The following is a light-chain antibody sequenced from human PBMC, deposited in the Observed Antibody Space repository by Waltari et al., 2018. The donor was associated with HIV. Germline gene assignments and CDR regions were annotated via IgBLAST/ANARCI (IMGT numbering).Light chain of an antibody. CDR1: QTISSY. V-gene: IGKV1-39*01. Sequence: DIQMTQSPSSLSASVGDRVTITCRASQTISSYLNWYQQKPENAPKLLIYAASSLQSGVPSRFSGSGSGTDFTLTISSLQPEDFATYYCQQSYSTPWTFGQGTKVDIK. CDR3: QQSYSTPWT. CDR2: AAS. J-gene: IGKJ1*01.